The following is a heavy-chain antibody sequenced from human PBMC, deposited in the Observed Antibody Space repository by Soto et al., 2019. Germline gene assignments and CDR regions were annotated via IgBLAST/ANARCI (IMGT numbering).Heavy chain of an antibody. D-gene: IGHD6-6*01. CDR3: ARTRSFTLGFYYDGMDV. Sequence: GQSLNLSCQVSGYIFAIYLIGCVRQMPGKDLEWMGIIYPGDSDTRYSPSFQGQVTISADKSLRTAYLQWTSLKASDTALYYCARTRSFTLGFYYDGMDVWGQGTTVTVSS. V-gene: IGHV5-51*03. J-gene: IGHJ6*02. CDR2: IYPGDSDT. CDR1: GYIFAIYL.